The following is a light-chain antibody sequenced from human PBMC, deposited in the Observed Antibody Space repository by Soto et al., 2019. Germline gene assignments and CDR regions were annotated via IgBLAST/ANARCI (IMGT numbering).Light chain of an antibody. Sequence: QSALTQPASVSGSPGQSITISCTGTSSDVGGYNYVSWYQQHPGKAPKLMIYDVSNRPSGVSNRFSGSKSGNTASLTISGLQAEDEADYYGSSYTSSSTYVFGTGTKFT. CDR1: SSDVGGYNY. J-gene: IGLJ1*01. CDR2: DVS. V-gene: IGLV2-14*01. CDR3: SSYTSSSTYV.